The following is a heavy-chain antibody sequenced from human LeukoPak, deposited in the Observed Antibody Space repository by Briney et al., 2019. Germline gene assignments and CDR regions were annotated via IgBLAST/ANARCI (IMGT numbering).Heavy chain of an antibody. V-gene: IGHV1-18*01. Sequence: GASVKVSCKASGYTFASYGVSWVRQAPGQGPEWMAWISVYSGNTKYAQKFQDRVTLTADTSTSTVYMELRSLRSDDTAVYYCAGDGWSLGPWGQGTLVTVSS. D-gene: IGHD2-8*01. CDR1: GYTFASYG. CDR3: AGDGWSLGP. CDR2: ISVYSGNT. J-gene: IGHJ5*02.